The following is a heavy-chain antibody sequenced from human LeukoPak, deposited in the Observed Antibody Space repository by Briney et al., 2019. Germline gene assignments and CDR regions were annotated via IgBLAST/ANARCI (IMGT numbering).Heavy chain of an antibody. CDR3: ASDGTRNPDHWSYFDY. Sequence: GASVKVSCKTPGYTFTRFYMHWVRQALGQRLEWMGWINAGNGNTKYSQKFQGRVTITRDTSASTAHMELSSLRSEDTAVYYCASDGTRNPDHWSYFDYWGQGTLVTVSS. CDR1: GYTFTRFY. V-gene: IGHV1-3*01. D-gene: IGHD1-26*01. J-gene: IGHJ4*02. CDR2: INAGNGNT.